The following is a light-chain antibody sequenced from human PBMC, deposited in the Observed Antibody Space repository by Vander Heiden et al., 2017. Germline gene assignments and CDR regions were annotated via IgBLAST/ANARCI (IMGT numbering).Light chain of an antibody. V-gene: IGKV1-5*03. J-gene: IGKJ2*01. CDR3: QQYNSDSYT. Sequence: IQLTKSPSTLSAFVGDRVTITCRASQGISGWLAWYQQKPGKAPKVLMYKASSLDSGVPSRFSGSGSGTEFTLTISSLQPDDFATYYCQQYNSDSYTFGQGTKLEIK. CDR2: KAS. CDR1: QGISGW.